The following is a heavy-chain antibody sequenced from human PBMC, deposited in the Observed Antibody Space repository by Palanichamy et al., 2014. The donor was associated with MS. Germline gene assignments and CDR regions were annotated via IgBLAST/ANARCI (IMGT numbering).Heavy chain of an antibody. CDR1: GFTFNSFT. J-gene: IGHJ4*02. D-gene: IGHD3-10*01. CDR3: AKDRATARGVFDY. V-gene: IGHV3-48*01. CDR2: VSSSSNTI. Sequence: EVQLVESGGGLVQPGGSLRLSCAASGFTFNSFTMNWVRQAPGKGLEWISYVSSSSNTIYYADSVKGRFTISRDNAKNSLSLQMNSLRAEDTGIYYCAKDRATARGVFDYWGQGTLVFVSS.